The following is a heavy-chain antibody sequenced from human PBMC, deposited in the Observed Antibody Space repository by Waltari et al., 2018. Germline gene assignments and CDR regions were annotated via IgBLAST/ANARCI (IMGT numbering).Heavy chain of an antibody. CDR2: IRYDGSNK. D-gene: IGHD3-16*01. J-gene: IGHJ4*02. Sequence: QVELGEAGGGVGQPGGGVRGSGAASGLSCTSYGRDWGRQAPGKGLEWVAFIRYDGSNKYYADSVKGRFTISRDNSKNTLYLQMNSLGAEDTAVYYCAKDGGKGDYWGQGTLVTVSS. CDR3: AKDGGKGDY. CDR1: GLSCTSYG. V-gene: IGHV3-30*02.